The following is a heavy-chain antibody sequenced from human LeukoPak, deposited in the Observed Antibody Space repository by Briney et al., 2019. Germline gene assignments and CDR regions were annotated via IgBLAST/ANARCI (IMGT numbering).Heavy chain of an antibody. V-gene: IGHV3-23*01. CDR1: GFTFSNYA. Sequence: GGSLRLSCVASGFTFSNYAMSWVRQAPGKGLEWVSGIFGSTGSTYYADSVKGRVTISRDNSRNTVYLQMNSLRAEDTAVYYCAKDRTYYSDFSAYYFSPPLQHYWGQGTLVTVSS. CDR2: IFGSTGST. CDR3: AKDRTYYSDFSAYYFSPPLQHY. J-gene: IGHJ4*02. D-gene: IGHD3-22*01.